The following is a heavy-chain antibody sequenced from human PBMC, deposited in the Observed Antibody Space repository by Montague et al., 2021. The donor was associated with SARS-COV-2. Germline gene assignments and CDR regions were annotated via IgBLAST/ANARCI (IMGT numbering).Heavy chain of an antibody. CDR1: GYTLTELS. V-gene: IGHV1-24*01. D-gene: IGHD2/OR15-2a*01. J-gene: IGHJ6*02. CDR2: FDPDDGET. Sequence: SVKVSCKVSGYTLTELSMHWVRQAPGKGLEWMGGFDPDDGETIYAQKFQGRVTMTEDTSTDTAYMELSSLRSEDTAVYYCATGGASAWAFAFYYGMDVWGQGTTVTVSS. CDR3: ATGGASAWAFAFYYGMDV.